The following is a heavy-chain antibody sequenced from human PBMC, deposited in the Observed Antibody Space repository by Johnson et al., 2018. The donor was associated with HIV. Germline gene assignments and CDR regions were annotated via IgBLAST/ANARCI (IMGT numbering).Heavy chain of an antibody. V-gene: IGHV3-66*01. Sequence: VQLVESGGGLVQPGGSLRLSCAASGFTVSSNYMSWVRQAPGKGLEWVSVIYSGGSTFYADSVKGRFTISRDSSQNTLYLQMNSLRAEDTAVYYCAKDEGGSYSQDAFEIWGQGTMVTVSS. CDR3: AKDEGGSYSQDAFEI. D-gene: IGHD1-26*01. CDR2: IYSGGST. CDR1: GFTVSSNY. J-gene: IGHJ3*02.